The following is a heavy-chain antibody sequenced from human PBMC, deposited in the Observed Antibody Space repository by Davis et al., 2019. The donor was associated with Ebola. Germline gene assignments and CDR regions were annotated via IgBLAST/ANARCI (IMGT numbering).Heavy chain of an antibody. CDR1: GYTFTNYY. Sequence: AASVKVSCKASGYTFTNYYMHWVRQAPGQGLEWMGMINPNDGRTIYAQKFQGRVTVTRDTSTSTVYMELSSLRSEDTAVYYCARGGGIVVAPSDYWGQGTLVTVSS. CDR3: ARGGGIVVAPSDY. D-gene: IGHD2-2*01. CDR2: INPNDGRT. J-gene: IGHJ4*02. V-gene: IGHV1-46*01.